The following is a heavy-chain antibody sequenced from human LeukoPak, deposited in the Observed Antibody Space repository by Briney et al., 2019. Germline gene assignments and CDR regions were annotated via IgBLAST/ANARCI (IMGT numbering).Heavy chain of an antibody. CDR3: ARGPSGSDHWFDP. CDR1: GGSVSSYS. Sequence: SETLSLTCTVSGGSVSSYSWSWIRQPAGKGLEWIGRILSTGSINYNPSLKSRGTMSVDRSKNQFSLKVTSVTAADTAVYYCARGPSGSDHWFDPWGQGTLVTVSS. D-gene: IGHD3-10*01. V-gene: IGHV4-4*07. J-gene: IGHJ5*02. CDR2: ILSTGSI.